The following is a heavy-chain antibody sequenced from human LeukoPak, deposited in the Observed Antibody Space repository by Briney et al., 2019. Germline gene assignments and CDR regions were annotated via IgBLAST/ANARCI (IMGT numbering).Heavy chain of an antibody. CDR3: AKEMIWFGELHYGMDV. Sequence: GGSLRLSCAASGFTFDDYAMHWVRQAPGKGLEWVSGISWNSGSIGYADSVKGRFTISRDNAKNSLYLQMNSLRAEDTALYYCAKEMIWFGELHYGMDVWGQGTTVTVSS. J-gene: IGHJ6*02. D-gene: IGHD3-10*01. CDR1: GFTFDDYA. V-gene: IGHV3-9*01. CDR2: ISWNSGSI.